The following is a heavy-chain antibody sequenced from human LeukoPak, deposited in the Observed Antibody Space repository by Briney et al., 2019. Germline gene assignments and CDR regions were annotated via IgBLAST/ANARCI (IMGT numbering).Heavy chain of an antibody. Sequence: SETLSLTCTVSGGSISSYYWSWIRQPPGKGLEWIGYIYYSGSTNYNPSLKSRVTISVDTSKNQFSLKLSSVTAADTAVYYCATTAAGAGWAHYYYYYYMDVWGKGTTVTVSS. CDR2: IYYSGST. CDR3: ATTAAGAGWAHYYYYYYMDV. J-gene: IGHJ6*03. D-gene: IGHD6-13*01. CDR1: GGSISSYY. V-gene: IGHV4-59*01.